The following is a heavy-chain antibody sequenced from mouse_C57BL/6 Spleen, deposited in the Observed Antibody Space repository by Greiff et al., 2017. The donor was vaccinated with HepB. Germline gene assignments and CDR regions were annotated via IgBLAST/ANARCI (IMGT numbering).Heavy chain of an antibody. D-gene: IGHD4-1*01. CDR1: GYTFTDYY. Sequence: VQLQQSGPELVKPGASVKISCKASGYTFTDYYMNWVKQSHGKSLEWIGDINPNNGGTSYNQKFKGKATLTVDKSSSTAYMELRSLTSEDSAVYYCARNWAPFAYWGQGTLVTVSA. J-gene: IGHJ3*01. CDR2: INPNNGGT. CDR3: ARNWAPFAY. V-gene: IGHV1-26*01.